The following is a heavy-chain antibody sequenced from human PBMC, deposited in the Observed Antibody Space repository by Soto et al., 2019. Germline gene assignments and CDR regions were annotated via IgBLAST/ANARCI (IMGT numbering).Heavy chain of an antibody. D-gene: IGHD3-10*01. V-gene: IGHV3-23*01. Sequence: EVQLLESGGGLVQPGGSLRLSCAASGFTFSSYAMSWVRQAPGKGLEWVSAISGSGGSTYYADSVKGRFTISRDNSKNTVYLQMNRVRAEDAAVFYCAKGSCGARLWFGDLGVTFGCLGQGILVTVSS. CDR3: AKGSCGARLWFGDLGVTFGC. CDR1: GFTFSSYA. CDR2: ISGSGGST. J-gene: IGHJ4*02.